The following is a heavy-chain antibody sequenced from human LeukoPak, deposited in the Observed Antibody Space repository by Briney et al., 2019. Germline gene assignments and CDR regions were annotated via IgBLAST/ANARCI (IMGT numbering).Heavy chain of an antibody. D-gene: IGHD4-17*01. CDR1: GLTVSNSY. Sequence: GGSLRLSCAASGLTVSNSYMRWVRQAPGKGLEWVSVIYSVGDTYYADSVKGRFTISRDSSKNTLYLQMNSLRPEDTAVYYCVRSPDYGDYLFDYWGQGTLVTVSS. J-gene: IGHJ4*02. CDR3: VRSPDYGDYLFDY. V-gene: IGHV3-66*01. CDR2: IYSVGDT.